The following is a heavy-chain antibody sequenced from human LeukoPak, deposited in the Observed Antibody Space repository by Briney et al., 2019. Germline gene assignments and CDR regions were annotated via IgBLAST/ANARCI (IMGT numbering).Heavy chain of an antibody. Sequence: ASVKVSCKASGGTFSSYAISWVRQAPGQGLEWMGWISAYNGNTNYAQKLQGRVTMTADTSTSTAYMELRSLRSDDTAVYYCARVTMAYYYDSSGYTWADYWGQGTLVTVSS. CDR1: GGTFSSYA. CDR2: ISAYNGNT. CDR3: ARVTMAYYYDSSGYTWADY. V-gene: IGHV1-18*01. D-gene: IGHD3-22*01. J-gene: IGHJ4*02.